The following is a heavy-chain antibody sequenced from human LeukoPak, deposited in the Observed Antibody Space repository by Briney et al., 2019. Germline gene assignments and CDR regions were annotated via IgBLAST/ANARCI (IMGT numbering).Heavy chain of an antibody. V-gene: IGHV2-26*01. CDR1: GFSLSNARMG. D-gene: IGHD3-22*01. CDR2: IFSNDEK. CDR3: ARIQRYYDSSGYFRFDY. Sequence: ESGPTLVNPTETLTLTCTVSGFSLSNARMGVSWIRQPPGKALEWLAHIFSNDEKSYSTSLKSGLTISKDTSKSQVVLTMTNMDPVDTATYYCARIQRYYDSSGYFRFDYWGQGTLVTVSS. J-gene: IGHJ4*02.